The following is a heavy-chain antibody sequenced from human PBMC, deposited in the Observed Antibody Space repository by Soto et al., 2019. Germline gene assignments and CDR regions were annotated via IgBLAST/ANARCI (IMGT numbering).Heavy chain of an antibody. CDR1: GFTFSSYA. Sequence: PGGSLRLSCAASGFTFSSYAMSWVRQTPGKGLEWVSAISGSGGSTYYADSVKGRFTISRDNSKNTLYLQMNSLRAEDTAVYYCAKLGQDGEPDYYYMDVWGKGTTVTVSS. CDR2: ISGSGGST. D-gene: IGHD4-17*01. J-gene: IGHJ6*03. V-gene: IGHV3-23*01. CDR3: AKLGQDGEPDYYYMDV.